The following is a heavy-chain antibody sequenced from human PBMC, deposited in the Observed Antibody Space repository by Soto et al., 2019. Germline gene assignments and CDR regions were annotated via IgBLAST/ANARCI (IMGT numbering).Heavy chain of an antibody. CDR2: IYWDDDT. Sequence: QITLKESDPTLVKPTQTLTLTCIFSGFSFSADGVGVGWIRQPPGKALEWLALIYWDDDTRYSPSLKSRLTITKDTSKNQVVLTMTNMDPVDTATYYCAHAYGGTSWPNDAFDVWGQGTVVTVSS. CDR1: GFSFSADGVG. V-gene: IGHV2-5*02. J-gene: IGHJ3*01. D-gene: IGHD2-2*01. CDR3: AHAYGGTSWPNDAFDV.